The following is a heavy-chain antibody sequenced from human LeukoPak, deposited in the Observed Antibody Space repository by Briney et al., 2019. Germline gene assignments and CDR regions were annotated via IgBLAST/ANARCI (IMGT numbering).Heavy chain of an antibody. CDR3: ATFRGFGYAFDI. D-gene: IGHD3-10*01. CDR2: FDPEDGET. CDR1: GYTLTELS. J-gene: IGHJ3*02. V-gene: IGHV1-24*01. Sequence: AASVKVSCKVSGYTLTELSMHWVRQAPGKGLEWMGGFDPEDGETIYAQKFQGRVTMTEDTSTDTAYMELSSLRSEDTAVYYCATFRGFGYAFDIWGQGTMVTVSS.